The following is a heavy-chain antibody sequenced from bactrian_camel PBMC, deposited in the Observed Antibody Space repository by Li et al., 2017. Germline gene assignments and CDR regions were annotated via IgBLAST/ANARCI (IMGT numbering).Heavy chain of an antibody. D-gene: IGHD6*01. J-gene: IGHJ4*01. V-gene: IGHV3S53*01. CDR1: GISYSMCS. CDR2: LTNDGST. CDR3: NAVLSRWCGGAAEYNH. Sequence: HVQLVESGGGSVQAGGSLRLSCVASGISYSMCSTGWYRQAPGQEREMVSTLTNDGSTNYADSVKGRFTISRDNAKNTLYLQMNSLNSEDTAIYYCNAVLSRWCGGAAEYNHWGQGTQVTVS.